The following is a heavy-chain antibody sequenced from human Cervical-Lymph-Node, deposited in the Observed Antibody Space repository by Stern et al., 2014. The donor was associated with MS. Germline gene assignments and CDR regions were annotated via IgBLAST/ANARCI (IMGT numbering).Heavy chain of an antibody. CDR3: VREGYGHYGMDV. D-gene: IGHD2-15*01. CDR2: RSSDGSRT. V-gene: IGHV3-74*01. J-gene: IGHJ6*02. CDR1: GFTFSSHW. Sequence: VQLVESGGGLVQPGGSLRLSCAASGFTFSSHWMRWVRQAPWPGLMWVSRRSSDGSRTSYADSVKGRFTISRNNAKSTLYMQMSRLRAEDTAVYYCVREGYGHYGMDVWGQGTTVTVSS.